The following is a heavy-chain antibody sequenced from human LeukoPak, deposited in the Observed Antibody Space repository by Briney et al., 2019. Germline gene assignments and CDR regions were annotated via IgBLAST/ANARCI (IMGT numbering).Heavy chain of an antibody. J-gene: IGHJ4*02. Sequence: GGSLRLSCAASGFTLSSYAMSWVRQTPGKGLEWVSAISGSGGSTYYADSVKGRFTISRDKSKNTLYLQMNSLRAEDTAVYYCAKRGAEVGVTVAPGDYWGQGTLVTVSS. D-gene: IGHD3-16*02. CDR1: GFTLSSYA. CDR3: AKRGAEVGVTVAPGDY. CDR2: ISGSGGST. V-gene: IGHV3-23*01.